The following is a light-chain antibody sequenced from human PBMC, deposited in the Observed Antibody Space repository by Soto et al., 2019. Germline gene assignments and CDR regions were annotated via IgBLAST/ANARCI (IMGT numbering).Light chain of an antibody. CDR3: QQRYSWPPIT. CDR1: QSVSARY. V-gene: IGKV3-11*01. Sequence: EVVLTQSPGSLSLSPGERATLSCRAIQSVSARYLAWYQQKPGQAPRLLIYDTSNRATGIPARFSGSGSGTDFTLTISSLEPEDFAVYYCQQRYSWPPITFGQGTRLEI. J-gene: IGKJ5*01. CDR2: DTS.